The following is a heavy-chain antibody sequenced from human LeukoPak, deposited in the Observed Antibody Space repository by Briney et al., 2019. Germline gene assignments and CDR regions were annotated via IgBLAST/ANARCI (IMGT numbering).Heavy chain of an antibody. V-gene: IGHV1-18*01. J-gene: IGHJ1*01. CDR3: ARDFPLTLSSGSYYAQYFQH. CDR1: GYTFTSYG. D-gene: IGHD1-26*01. CDR2: ISAYNGNT. Sequence: GASVKVSCKASGYTFTSYGISWVRQAPGQGLEWMGWISAYNGNTNYAQKLQGRVTMTTDTSTSTAYMELRSLRSDDTAVYYCARDFPLTLSSGSYYAQYFQHWGQGTLVTVSS.